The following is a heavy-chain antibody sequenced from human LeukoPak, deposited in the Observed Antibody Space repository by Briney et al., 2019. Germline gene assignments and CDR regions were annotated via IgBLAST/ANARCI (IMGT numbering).Heavy chain of an antibody. V-gene: IGHV3-9*01. J-gene: IGHJ4*02. CDR1: GFTFDDYA. CDR2: ISWNSGSI. D-gene: IGHD3-16*01. CDR3: AKAWGSYSKYYFDY. Sequence: GGSLRLSCAASGFTFDDYAMHWVRQAPGKGLEWVSGISWNSGSIGYADSVKGRFTISRDNAKNSLYLQMNSLRAEDTALYYCAKAWGSYSKYYFDYWGQGTLVTVSS.